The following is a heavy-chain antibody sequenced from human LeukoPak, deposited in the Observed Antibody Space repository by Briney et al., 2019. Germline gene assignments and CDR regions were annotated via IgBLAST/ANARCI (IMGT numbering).Heavy chain of an antibody. CDR3: ARGLIFAFDI. V-gene: IGHV1-46*01. Sequence: ASVKVSCKASGYTFTNFYMHWVRQAPGQGLEWLGVIIPSGGASTYAQSFQGRVTMTRDTSSSTVYMELSSLRSDDTAVYYCARGLIFAFDIWGQGTMVTVSS. CDR1: GYTFTNFY. J-gene: IGHJ3*02. D-gene: IGHD2/OR15-2a*01. CDR2: IIPSGGAS.